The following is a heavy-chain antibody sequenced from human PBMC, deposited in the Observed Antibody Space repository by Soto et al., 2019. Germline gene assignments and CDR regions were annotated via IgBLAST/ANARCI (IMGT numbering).Heavy chain of an antibody. CDR3: ARDGGSGAARTHYYYYGMSDV. V-gene: IGHV4-4*07. CDR1: GGSISSYY. D-gene: IGHD6-6*01. Sequence: XGTLSLTCTVSGGSISSYYWSWIRQPAGKGLEWIGRIYTSGSTNYNPSLKSRATMSVDTSKNQFSLKLSSVTAADTAVYYCARDGGSGAARTHYYYYGMSDVWGQGTTVTVSS. CDR2: IYTSGST. J-gene: IGHJ6*02.